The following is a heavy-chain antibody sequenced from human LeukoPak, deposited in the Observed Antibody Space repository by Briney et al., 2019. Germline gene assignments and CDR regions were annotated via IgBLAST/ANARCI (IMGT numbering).Heavy chain of an antibody. CDR1: GFTFSSYW. J-gene: IGHJ4*02. CDR3: ARPPVGIAVAPGDY. CDR2: INSDGSST. Sequence: GGSLRLSCAASGFTFSSYWTHWVRQAPGKGLVWVSRINSDGSSTSYADSVKGRFTISRDNAKNTLYLQMNSLRAEDTAVYYCARPPVGIAVAPGDYWGQGTLVTVSS. V-gene: IGHV3-74*01. D-gene: IGHD6-19*01.